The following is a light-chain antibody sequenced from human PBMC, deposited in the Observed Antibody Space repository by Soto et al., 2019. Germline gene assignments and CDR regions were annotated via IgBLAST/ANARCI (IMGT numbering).Light chain of an antibody. CDR3: SSSTSSSTLEEV. V-gene: IGLV2-14*01. CDR2: DVS. CDR1: SSDVGGYNY. J-gene: IGLJ1*01. Sequence: QSALTQPASVSGSPGQSITISCTGTSSDVGGYNYVSWYQQRPGKAPKLMIYDVSNRPSGVSNRFSGSKSGNTASLTISGLQAEDDAVYYCSSSTSSSTLEEVFGTGTNVTVL.